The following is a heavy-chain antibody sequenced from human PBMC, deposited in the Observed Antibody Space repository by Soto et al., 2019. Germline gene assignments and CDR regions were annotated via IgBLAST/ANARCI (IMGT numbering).Heavy chain of an antibody. CDR2: IYHSGST. J-gene: IGHJ6*04. Sequence: TCAVLGGTIVGLGYRWICIRQPPGKSLERIGYIYHSGSTYYNPSLKSRVTISVDRSKNQFSLKLSSVTAADTAVYYCARAAVAAAGAERYYYYYGMDVWGKGTTVIVSS. CDR3: ARAAVAAAGAERYYYYYGMDV. D-gene: IGHD6-13*01. CDR1: GGTIVGLGYR. V-gene: IGHV4-30-2*01.